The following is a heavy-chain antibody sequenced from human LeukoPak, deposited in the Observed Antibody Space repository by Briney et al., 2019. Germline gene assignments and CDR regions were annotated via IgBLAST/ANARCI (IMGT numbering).Heavy chain of an antibody. CDR2: ISYDGSNK. CDR1: GVIFSDYW. J-gene: IGHJ3*02. Sequence: PGGSLRLSCAASGVIFSDYWMHWVRQAPGKGLEWVAVISYDGSNKYYADSVKGRFTISRDNSKNTLYLQMNSLRAEDTAVYYCARDTLGLDAFDIWGQGTMVTVSS. CDR3: ARDTLGLDAFDI. V-gene: IGHV3-30*03.